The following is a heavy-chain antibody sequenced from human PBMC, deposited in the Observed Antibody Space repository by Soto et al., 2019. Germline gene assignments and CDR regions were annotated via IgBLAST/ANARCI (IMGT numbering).Heavy chain of an antibody. Sequence: QVQLVQSWAEVKKPGASVKGSCKASGYTFTSYDIHWGRQATGQGLEWMGWMNPNSGNTGYAQKFQGRVTMTRNTSRSTAYMELSSLRSEDTAVYYCAIERSGSSDYWGQGTLVTVSS. J-gene: IGHJ4*02. V-gene: IGHV1-8*01. CDR1: GYTFTSYD. D-gene: IGHD1-26*01. CDR3: AIERSGSSDY. CDR2: MNPNSGNT.